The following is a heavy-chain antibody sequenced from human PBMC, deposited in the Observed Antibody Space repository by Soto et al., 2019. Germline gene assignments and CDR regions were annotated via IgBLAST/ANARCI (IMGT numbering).Heavy chain of an antibody. V-gene: IGHV3-21*01. CDR3: ARDSVLLWFGESPDYYYGMDV. CDR1: GFTFSSYI. CDR2: ISSSSIYI. D-gene: IGHD3-10*01. Sequence: GGSLRLSCAASGFTFSSYIMNWVRQAPGKGLEWVSSISSSSIYIYYADSVKGRFTISRDNAKNSLYLQMNSLRAEDTAVYYCARDSVLLWFGESPDYYYGMDVWGQGTTVNIS. J-gene: IGHJ6*02.